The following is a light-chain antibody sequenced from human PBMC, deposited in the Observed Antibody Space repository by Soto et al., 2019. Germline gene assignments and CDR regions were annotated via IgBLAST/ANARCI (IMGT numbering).Light chain of an antibody. Sequence: LTQPPSASGSPGQSVTISCTGTSSDVGGYNYVSWYQQHPGKAPKLMIYEVNKRPSGVPDRFSGSKSGNTASLTVSGLQAEDEADYYCKSYEGSNIYVFGTGTKVTVL. CDR2: EVN. V-gene: IGLV2-8*01. CDR3: KSYEGSNIYV. J-gene: IGLJ1*01. CDR1: SSDVGGYNY.